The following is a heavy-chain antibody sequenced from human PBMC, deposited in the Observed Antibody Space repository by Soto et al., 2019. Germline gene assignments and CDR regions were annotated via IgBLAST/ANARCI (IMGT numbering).Heavy chain of an antibody. D-gene: IGHD3-22*01. Sequence: GASVKVSFKSSGVTFSSYAISWVRQAPGQGLEWMGGIIPIFGTANYAQKFQGRVTITADKSTSTAYMELSSLRSEDTAVYYCARGQYYYDSSGYYSAYWGQGTLVTVSS. J-gene: IGHJ4*02. CDR1: GVTFSSYA. CDR2: IIPIFGTA. CDR3: ARGQYYYDSSGYYSAY. V-gene: IGHV1-69*06.